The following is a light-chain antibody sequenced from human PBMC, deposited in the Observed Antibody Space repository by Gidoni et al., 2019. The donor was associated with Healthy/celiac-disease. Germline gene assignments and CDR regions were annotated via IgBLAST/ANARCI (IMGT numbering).Light chain of an antibody. CDR3: QQYYSTPIT. J-gene: IGKJ5*01. V-gene: IGKV4-1*01. CDR1: QSVLYSSNNKNY. Sequence: IVMTQYPDSLAVSLGERATINCKSSQSVLYSSNNKNYLAWYQQKPGQPPKLLIYWASTRESGVPDRVSGSGSGTDFTLTISSLQAEDVAVYYCQQYYSTPITFGQXTRLEIK. CDR2: WAS.